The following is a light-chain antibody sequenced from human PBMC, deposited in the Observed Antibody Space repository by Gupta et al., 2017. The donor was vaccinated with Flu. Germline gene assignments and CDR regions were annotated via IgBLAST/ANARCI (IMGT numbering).Light chain of an antibody. V-gene: IGKV3-20*01. CDR2: GAS. J-gene: IGKJ2*01. CDR3: QQYSSSPET. CDR1: QSITSSY. Sequence: ERVLTQSPGTLSMSPGEGATLSCRASQSITSSYLAWYQQKPGQPPRLLIYGASSRATGIPDRFSASGSGTDFTLTISRLEPEDFAVYYCQQYSSSPETFGPGTKLEIK.